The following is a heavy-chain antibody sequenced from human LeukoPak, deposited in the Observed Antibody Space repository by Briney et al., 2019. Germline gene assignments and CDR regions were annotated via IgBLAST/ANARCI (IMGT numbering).Heavy chain of an antibody. CDR3: TTDEYYYDSSGYYDAFDI. V-gene: IGHV3-72*01. CDR2: TRNKANSYTT. J-gene: IGHJ3*02. CDR1: GFTFSDHY. D-gene: IGHD3-22*01. Sequence: TGGSLRLSCAASGFTFSDHYMDWVRQAPGKGLEWVGRTRNKANSYTTDYAAPVKGRFTISRDDSKNTLYLQMNSLKTEDTAVYYCTTDEYYYDSSGYYDAFDIWGQGTMVTVSS.